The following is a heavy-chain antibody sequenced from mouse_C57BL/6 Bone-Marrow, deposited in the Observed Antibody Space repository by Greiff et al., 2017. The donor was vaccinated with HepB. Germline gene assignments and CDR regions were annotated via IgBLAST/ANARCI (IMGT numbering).Heavy chain of an antibody. Sequence: QVQLQQPGAELVKPGASVKLSCKASGYTFTSYWMQWVKQRPGQGLEWIGEIDPSDSYTNYNQKFKGKATLTVDTSSSTAYMQLSSLTSEDSAVYYCASGGYYPFAYWGQVTLVTVSA. CDR1: GYTFTSYW. V-gene: IGHV1-50*01. D-gene: IGHD2-3*01. CDR3: ASGGYYPFAY. CDR2: IDPSDSYT. J-gene: IGHJ3*01.